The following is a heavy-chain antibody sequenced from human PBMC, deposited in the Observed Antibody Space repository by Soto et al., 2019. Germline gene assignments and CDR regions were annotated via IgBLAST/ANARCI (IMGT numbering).Heavy chain of an antibody. V-gene: IGHV4-59*01. CDR1: GAPINSDY. CDR2: IYHIGST. CDR3: ARFTYKSGINWFEP. Sequence: PSETLSLTCTVSGAPINSDYWSWIRQSPGKGLEWIGYIYHIGSTDYNPCLKSRVTISIDKSKNQFSLNLRSVTAADTAVYFCARFTYKSGINWFEPWGQGTRVTVSS. D-gene: IGHD3-3*01. J-gene: IGHJ5*02.